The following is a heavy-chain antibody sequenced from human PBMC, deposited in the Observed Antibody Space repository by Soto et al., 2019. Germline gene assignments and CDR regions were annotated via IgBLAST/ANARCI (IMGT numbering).Heavy chain of an antibody. CDR2: IYWDDDK. Sequence: QITLKESGPTLVKPTQTLTLTCTFSGFSLSTSGVGVGWIRQPPGKALEWLALIYWDDDKRYSPSLKSRLTIXXDXPXXHVVLTMTNMDPVDTATYYCAHAIFGVVKPDAFDIWGQGTMVTVSS. J-gene: IGHJ3*02. V-gene: IGHV2-5*02. CDR3: AHAIFGVVKPDAFDI. CDR1: GFSLSTSGVG. D-gene: IGHD3-3*01.